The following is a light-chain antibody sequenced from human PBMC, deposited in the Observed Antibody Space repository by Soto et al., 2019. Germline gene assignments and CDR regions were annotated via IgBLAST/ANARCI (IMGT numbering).Light chain of an antibody. CDR3: SSYTSSSTQV. Sequence: QSVLTQPASVSGSPGQSITISCTGTSSDVGGYNYVSWCQQHPGKAPKLMIYEVSNRPSGVSNRFSGSKSGNTASLTISGLQAEDEADYYCSSYTSSSTQVFGTGTRSPS. CDR2: EVS. J-gene: IGLJ1*01. V-gene: IGLV2-14*01. CDR1: SSDVGGYNY.